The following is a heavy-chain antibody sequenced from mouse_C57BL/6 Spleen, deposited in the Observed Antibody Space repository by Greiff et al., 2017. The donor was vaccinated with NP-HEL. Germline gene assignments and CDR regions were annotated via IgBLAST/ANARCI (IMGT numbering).Heavy chain of an antibody. J-gene: IGHJ4*01. CDR2: IDPNSGGT. V-gene: IGHV1-72*01. D-gene: IGHD1-1*01. CDR3: AREAITTVVATPYYYAMDY. CDR1: GYTFTSYW. Sequence: QVQLQQPGAELVKPGASVKLSCKASGYTFTSYWMHWVKQRPGRGLEWIGRIDPNSGGTKYNEKFKSKATLTVDKPSSTAYMQLSSLTSEDSAVYYCAREAITTVVATPYYYAMDYWGQGTSVTVSS.